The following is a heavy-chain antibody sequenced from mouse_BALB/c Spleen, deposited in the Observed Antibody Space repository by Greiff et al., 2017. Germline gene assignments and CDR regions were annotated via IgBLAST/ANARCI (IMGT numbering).Heavy chain of an antibody. CDR1: GFTFSDYY. J-gene: IGHJ3*01. V-gene: IGHV5-4*02. Sequence: EVQGVESGGGLVKPGGSLKLSCAASGFTFSDYYMYWVRQTPEKRLEWVATISAGGSYTYYPDSVKGRFTISRDNAKNNLYLQMSSLKSEDTAMYYCAREGLSSWFAYWGQGTLVTVSA. D-gene: IGHD1-1*02. CDR3: AREGLSSWFAY. CDR2: ISAGGSYT.